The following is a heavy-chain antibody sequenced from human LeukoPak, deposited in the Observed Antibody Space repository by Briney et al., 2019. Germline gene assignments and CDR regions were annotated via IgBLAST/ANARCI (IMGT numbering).Heavy chain of an antibody. J-gene: IGHJ4*02. D-gene: IGHD5-24*01. Sequence: PSETLSLTCTVSGGSISSGSYYWGWIRQPPGKGLEWIGSIYYSGSTYYNPSLKSRVTISVDTSKNQFSLKLSSVTAADTAVYYCARHLEVLYYFDYWGQGTLVTVSS. CDR2: IYYSGST. CDR1: GGSISSGSYY. CDR3: ARHLEVLYYFDY. V-gene: IGHV4-39*01.